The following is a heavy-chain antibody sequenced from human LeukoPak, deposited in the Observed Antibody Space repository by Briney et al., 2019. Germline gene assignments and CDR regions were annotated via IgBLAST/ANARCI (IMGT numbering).Heavy chain of an antibody. CDR1: GFTFSSYA. D-gene: IGHD3-10*01. V-gene: IGHV3-23*01. CDR3: ARGGWFIVDY. Sequence: PGGSLRLSCAASGFTFSSYAMSWVRQAPGKGLEWVSAISGSGGSTSYADSVKGRFTISRDNAKNTLYLQMNSLRAEDTAVYYCARGGWFIVDYWGQGTLVTVSS. J-gene: IGHJ4*02. CDR2: ISGSGGST.